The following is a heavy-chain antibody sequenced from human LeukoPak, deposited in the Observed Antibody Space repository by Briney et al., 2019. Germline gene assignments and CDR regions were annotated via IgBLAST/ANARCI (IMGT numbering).Heavy chain of an antibody. J-gene: IGHJ4*02. D-gene: IGHD3-22*01. CDR1: GFTFSRYW. Sequence: GGSLRLSCAASGFTFSRYWMSWVRQAPGKGLEWVANINEDGSGKSLVDSVKGRFTISRDNAKNSLYLQMESLRAEDTAVYYCARGEYYYDGGYWGQGTLVTVSS. CDR2: INEDGSGK. V-gene: IGHV3-7*04. CDR3: ARGEYYYDGGY.